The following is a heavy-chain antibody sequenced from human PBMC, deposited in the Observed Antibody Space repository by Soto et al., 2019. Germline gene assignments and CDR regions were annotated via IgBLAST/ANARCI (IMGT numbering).Heavy chain of an antibody. V-gene: IGHV4-59*08. CDR2: IYYSGST. J-gene: IGHJ6*02. D-gene: IGHD5-18*01. CDR1: GGSISSYY. CDR3: AGQYSFGSYGMAV. Sequence: QVQLQESGPGLVKPSETLSLTCTVSGGSISSYYWSWIRQPPVKGLEWIGYIYYSGSTNYNPSLKRRVTISVDTSKNQFSLKLSSVTAADTAVYYCAGQYSFGSYGMAVWGQGTTVTVSS.